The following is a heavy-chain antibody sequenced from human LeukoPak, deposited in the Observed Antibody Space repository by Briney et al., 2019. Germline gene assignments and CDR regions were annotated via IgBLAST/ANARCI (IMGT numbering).Heavy chain of an antibody. V-gene: IGHV3-9*01. CDR1: GFTFDDYA. CDR2: ISWNSGSI. CDR3: AKADTVGVRGVLPLDY. D-gene: IGHD3-10*01. J-gene: IGHJ4*02. Sequence: PGRSLRLSCAASGFTFDDYAMHWVRQAPGKGLEWVSGISWNSGSIGYADSVKGRFTISRDNAKNSLYLQMNSLRAEDTALYYCAKADTVGVRGVLPLDYWGQGTLVTVSS.